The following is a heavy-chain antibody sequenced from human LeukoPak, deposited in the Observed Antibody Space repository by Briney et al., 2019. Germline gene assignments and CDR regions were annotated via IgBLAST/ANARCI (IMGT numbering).Heavy chain of an antibody. CDR2: ITPYNGNT. J-gene: IGHJ4*02. V-gene: IGHV1-18*01. Sequence: GASVKVSCKASGYTFSSYGISWVRQAPGQGLEWMGWITPYNGNTNYAHKLQGRVTMTTDTSTSTAYMELRSLRSDDTAVYYCARAVRPSLEWFYYWGQGTLVTVSS. D-gene: IGHD3-3*01. CDR3: ARAVRPSLEWFYY. CDR1: GYTFSSYG.